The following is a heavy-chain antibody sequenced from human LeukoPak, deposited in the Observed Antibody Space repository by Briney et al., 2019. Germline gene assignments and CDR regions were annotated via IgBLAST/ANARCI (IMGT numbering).Heavy chain of an antibody. D-gene: IGHD6-19*01. CDR2: FDPEDGET. J-gene: IGHJ6*02. Sequence: ASVKVSCKVSGYTLTELSMHWVRQAPGKGLEWMGGFDPEDGETIYAQKFQGRVTMTEDTSTDTAYMELSSLRSEDTAVYYCATGSPGIAVAGTYGMDVWGQGTTVTVSS. CDR1: GYTLTELS. V-gene: IGHV1-24*01. CDR3: ATGSPGIAVAGTYGMDV.